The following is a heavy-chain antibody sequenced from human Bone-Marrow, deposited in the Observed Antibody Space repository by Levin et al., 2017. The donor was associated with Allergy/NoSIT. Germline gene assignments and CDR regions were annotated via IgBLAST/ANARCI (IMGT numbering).Heavy chain of an antibody. J-gene: IGHJ4*02. D-gene: IGHD2-15*01. CDR3: ARAGWEITVVDGSGVDY. CDR2: IKQDGSLK. Sequence: GGSLRLSCAASGFTFSTYWMFWVRQAPGKGLEWVASIKQDGSLKYYVDSVKGRFTISRDNTQNSLYLQMNSLRVEDTAVYYCARAGWEITVVDGSGVDYWGQGTLVTVSS. CDR1: GFTFSTYW. V-gene: IGHV3-7*01.